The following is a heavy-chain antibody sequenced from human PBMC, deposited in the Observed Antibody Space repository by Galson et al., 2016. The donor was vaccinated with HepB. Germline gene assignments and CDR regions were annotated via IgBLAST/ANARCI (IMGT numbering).Heavy chain of an antibody. V-gene: IGHV1-8*01. J-gene: IGHJ4*02. CDR1: GYLFTNYD. D-gene: IGHD3-3*01. CDR3: ARKQILDS. Sequence: SVKVSCKASGYLFTNYDINWVRQTPGQGLEWMGSIIPNSGHTNYAQKFQGRVTMTRDTSMNTAYMELTNLTSADTAVYYCARKQILDSWGQGTPVTVSS. CDR2: IIPNSGHT.